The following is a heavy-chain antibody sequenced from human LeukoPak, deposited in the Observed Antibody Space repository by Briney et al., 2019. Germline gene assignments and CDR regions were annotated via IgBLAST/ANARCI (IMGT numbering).Heavy chain of an antibody. Sequence: SETLSLTCTVSGGSISSYYWSWIRQPPGKGLEWIGYIYYSGSTNYNPSLKSRVTISVDTSKNQFSLKLSSVTAADTAVYYCARGGAPLDYGDHGSFDYWGQGTLVTVSS. V-gene: IGHV4-59*01. CDR3: ARGGAPLDYGDHGSFDY. J-gene: IGHJ4*02. CDR1: GGSISSYY. D-gene: IGHD4-17*01. CDR2: IYYSGST.